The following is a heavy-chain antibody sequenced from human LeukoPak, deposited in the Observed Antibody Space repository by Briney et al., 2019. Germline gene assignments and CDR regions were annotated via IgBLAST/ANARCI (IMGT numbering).Heavy chain of an antibody. D-gene: IGHD4-17*01. Sequence: GGSLRLSCAASGFTFSSYSMNWVRQAPGKGLEWVSSISSSSSYIYYADSVKGRFTISRDNAKNSLYLQMNSLRAEDTAVYYCASGHDYGDEGLDYWGQGTLVTVSS. CDR3: ASGHDYGDEGLDY. CDR2: ISSSSSYI. J-gene: IGHJ4*02. CDR1: GFTFSSYS. V-gene: IGHV3-21*01.